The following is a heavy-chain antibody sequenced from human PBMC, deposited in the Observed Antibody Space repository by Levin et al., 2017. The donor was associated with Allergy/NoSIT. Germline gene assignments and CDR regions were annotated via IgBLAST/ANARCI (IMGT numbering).Heavy chain of an antibody. CDR2: IYHSGST. CDR1: GGSISSGGYS. Sequence: SETLSLTCAVSGGSISSGGYSWSWIRQPPGKGLEWIGYIYHSGSTYYNPSLKSRVTISVDRSKNQFSLKLSSVTAADTAVYYCARVQWLRSNWFDPWGQGTLVTVSS. D-gene: IGHD5-12*01. V-gene: IGHV4-30-2*01. J-gene: IGHJ5*02. CDR3: ARVQWLRSNWFDP.